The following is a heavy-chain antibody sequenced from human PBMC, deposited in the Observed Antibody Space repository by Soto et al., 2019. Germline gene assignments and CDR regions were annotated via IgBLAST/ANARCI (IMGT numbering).Heavy chain of an antibody. V-gene: IGHV1-18*01. D-gene: IGHD2-2*01. CDR1: GYTFTNFG. Sequence: ASVKVSCKASGYTFTNFGVTWVRRAPGQGLEWMGWISAYTDTPNYAQKFRGRVTITIDTSTSTSYMDLRSLTSDDTAVYYCARVIPGVEAWFDPWGQGTLVTVSS. CDR3: ARVIPGVEAWFDP. J-gene: IGHJ5*02. CDR2: ISAYTDTP.